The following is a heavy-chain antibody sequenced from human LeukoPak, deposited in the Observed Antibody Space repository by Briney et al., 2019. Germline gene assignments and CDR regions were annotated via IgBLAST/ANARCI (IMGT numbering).Heavy chain of an antibody. J-gene: IGHJ4*02. Sequence: SETLSLTCTVSGDSINSYFWTWIRQPPGKGLEWIGDIYYSGSTNYNPSLKSRVTISVDTSKNQFSLKLSSVTAADTAVYYCARGVGSGYYYDAPRTSKFDYWGQGTLVTVSS. D-gene: IGHD3-22*01. CDR1: GDSINSYF. CDR2: IYYSGST. V-gene: IGHV4-59*01. CDR3: ARGVGSGYYYDAPRTSKFDY.